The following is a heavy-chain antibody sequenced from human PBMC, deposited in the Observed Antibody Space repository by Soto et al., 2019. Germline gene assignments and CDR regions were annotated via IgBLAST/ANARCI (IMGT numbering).Heavy chain of an antibody. CDR2: ISWNSGSI. CDR3: AKDIGEDYDILTGPPGFDP. CDR1: GFSFYDYA. J-gene: IGHJ5*02. Sequence: GGSLRLSCAASGFSFYDYAMHWFRQAPGKGLEWVSGISWNSGSIGYADSVKGRFTISRDNAKNSLYLQMNSLRAEDTALYYCAKDIGEDYDILTGPPGFDPWGQGTLVTVSS. D-gene: IGHD3-9*01. V-gene: IGHV3-9*01.